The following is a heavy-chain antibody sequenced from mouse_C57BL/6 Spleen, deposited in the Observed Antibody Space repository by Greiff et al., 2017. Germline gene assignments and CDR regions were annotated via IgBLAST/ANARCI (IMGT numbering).Heavy chain of an antibody. J-gene: IGHJ2*01. Sequence: EVKLQESGPGLVKPSQSLSLTCSVTGYSITSGYYWNRIRQFPGNKLEWMGYISYDGSNNYNPSLKNRISITRDTSKNQVFLKLNSVTTEDTATNYCASTIYYDYLDYWGQGTTLTVSS. CDR2: ISYDGSN. V-gene: IGHV3-6*01. CDR1: GYSITSGYY. D-gene: IGHD2-4*01. CDR3: ASTIYYDYLDY.